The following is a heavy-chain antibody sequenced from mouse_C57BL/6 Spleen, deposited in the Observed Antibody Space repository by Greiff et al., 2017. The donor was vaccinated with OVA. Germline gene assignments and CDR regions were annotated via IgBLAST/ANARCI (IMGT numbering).Heavy chain of an antibody. CDR2: IRSKSNNYAT. V-gene: IGHV10-1*01. D-gene: IGHD2-4*01. CDR1: GFSFNTYA. J-gene: IGHJ4*01. CDR3: VRSYYDYPYYYAMDY. Sequence: EVQLVESGGGLVQPKGSLKLSCAASGFSFNTYAMNWVRQAPGKGLEWVARIRSKSNNYATYYADSVKDRLTISRDDSESMLYLQMNNLKTEDTAMYYCVRSYYDYPYYYAMDYWGQGTSVTVSS.